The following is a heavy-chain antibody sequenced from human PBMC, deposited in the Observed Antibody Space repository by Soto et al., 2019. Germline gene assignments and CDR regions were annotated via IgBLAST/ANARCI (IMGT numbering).Heavy chain of an antibody. CDR2: INPNGGST. Sequence: VQLVQSGAEVKKPGASVQVSCKTSGYSFSNYSMHWVRQVPGQGLEWMGKINPNGGSTRHAQKFKDAVTLTRDTSTNTVYMELSSLTSEDTAVYYCARDGVQLWPGYYFDYWGQGTLVTVSS. CDR1: GYSFSNYS. D-gene: IGHD1-1*01. V-gene: IGHV1-46*01. CDR3: ARDGVQLWPGYYFDY. J-gene: IGHJ4*02.